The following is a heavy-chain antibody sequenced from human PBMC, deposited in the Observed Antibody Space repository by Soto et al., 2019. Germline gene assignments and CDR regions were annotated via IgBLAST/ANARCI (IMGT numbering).Heavy chain of an antibody. Sequence: ASVKVSCKASGYTFTSYDINWVRQATGQGLEWMGWMNPNSGNTGYAQKFQGRVTMTRNTSISTAYMELSSLRSEDTAVYYCARTPSRARARLVVVAASPFGFDIWGQGTMVTVSS. V-gene: IGHV1-8*01. D-gene: IGHD2-15*01. J-gene: IGHJ3*02. CDR1: GYTFTSYD. CDR2: MNPNSGNT. CDR3: ARTPSRARARLVVVAASPFGFDI.